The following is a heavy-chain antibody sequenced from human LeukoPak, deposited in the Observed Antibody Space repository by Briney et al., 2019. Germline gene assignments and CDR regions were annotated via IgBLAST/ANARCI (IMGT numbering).Heavy chain of an antibody. J-gene: IGHJ6*02. Sequence: GGSLRLSCAASGFTSSSYWMSWVRQAPGKGLEWVANIKQDGSEKYYVDSVKGRFTISRDNAKNSLYLQMNSLRAEDTAVYYCARDLSSDYDSSGYPPYYYYYGMDVWGQGTTVTVSS. V-gene: IGHV3-7*01. CDR1: GFTSSSYW. D-gene: IGHD3-22*01. CDR3: ARDLSSDYDSSGYPPYYYYYGMDV. CDR2: IKQDGSEK.